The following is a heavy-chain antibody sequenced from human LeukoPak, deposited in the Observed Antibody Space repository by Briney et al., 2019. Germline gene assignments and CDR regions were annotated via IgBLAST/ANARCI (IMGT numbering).Heavy chain of an antibody. Sequence: ASVKVSCTASGGTFSSYAISWVRQAPGQGLEWMGRIIPIFGIANYAQKFQGRVTITADKSTSTAYMELSSLRSEDTAVYYCASSYGSGTPLIYYYGMHVWGQGTTVTVSS. V-gene: IGHV1-69*04. CDR1: GGTFSSYA. D-gene: IGHD3-10*01. CDR2: IIPIFGIA. J-gene: IGHJ6*02. CDR3: ASSYGSGTPLIYYYGMHV.